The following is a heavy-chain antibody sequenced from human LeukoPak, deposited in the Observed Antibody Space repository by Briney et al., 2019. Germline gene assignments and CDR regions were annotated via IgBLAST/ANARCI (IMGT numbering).Heavy chain of an antibody. J-gene: IGHJ4*02. CDR2: ISYDGNNK. CDR3: ARESRGYNILTGYYTQLDY. Sequence: GRSLRLSCAASGFTFISYAMHWVRQAPGKGLEWVAVISYDGNNKYYTDSVKGRFTISRDNSKNTLFLQMSSLRGEDTAVYYCARESRGYNILTGYYTQLDYWGQGTLVTVSS. V-gene: IGHV3-30*04. CDR1: GFTFISYA. D-gene: IGHD3-9*01.